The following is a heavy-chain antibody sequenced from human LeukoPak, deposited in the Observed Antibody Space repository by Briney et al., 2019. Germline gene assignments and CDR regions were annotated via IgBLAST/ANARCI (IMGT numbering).Heavy chain of an antibody. Sequence: SETLSLTCTLSGGSISSYYWNWIRQSPGKGLEWIGYVYYTGSTNYNPSLRSRVSISVDTSKNQFSLKLNSVTAADTAVYYCANANIPEGWGQGTLVTVSS. CDR3: ANANIPEG. J-gene: IGHJ4*02. CDR1: GGSISSYY. D-gene: IGHD1-14*01. CDR2: VYYTGST. V-gene: IGHV4-59*01.